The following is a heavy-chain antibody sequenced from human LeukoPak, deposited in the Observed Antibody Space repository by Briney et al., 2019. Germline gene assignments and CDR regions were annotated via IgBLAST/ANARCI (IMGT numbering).Heavy chain of an antibody. CDR3: ARLWTSGYFPPDP. Sequence: SETLSLTCTVSGGSISSSSYYWGWIRRPPGKGLEWIGSIYYSGSTYYNPSLKSRVTITVDTSENQFSLKLSSVPAADTAVYYCARLWTSGYFPPDPWGQGTLVTVSS. J-gene: IGHJ5*02. D-gene: IGHD3-22*01. CDR1: GGSISSSSYY. CDR2: IYYSGST. V-gene: IGHV4-39*01.